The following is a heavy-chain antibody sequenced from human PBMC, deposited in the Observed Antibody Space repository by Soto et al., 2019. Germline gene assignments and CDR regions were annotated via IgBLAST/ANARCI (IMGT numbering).Heavy chain of an antibody. CDR3: ASGGSGSYSR. V-gene: IGHV4-39*01. D-gene: IGHD3-10*01. CDR2: IYYRGST. CDR1: GGSISSSSYY. J-gene: IGHJ4*02. Sequence: QLQLQESGPGLVKPSETMSLTCTVSGGSISSSSYYWGWIRQPPGKGLEWIGSIYYRGSTYYNPFLKSRVTISVDTSKNQFSLKLSSVTAADTAVYYCASGGSGSYSRWGQGTLVTVSS.